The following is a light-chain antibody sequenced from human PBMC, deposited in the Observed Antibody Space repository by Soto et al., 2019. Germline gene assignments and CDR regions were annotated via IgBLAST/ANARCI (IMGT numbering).Light chain of an antibody. CDR1: QTISSH. J-gene: IGKJ3*01. V-gene: IGKV1-39*01. CDR2: AAS. Sequence: DIQMTQSPSSLSASVGDRATITCRTSQTISSHLNWYQQKPGKAPKLLIYAASSLHIGVPSRFSGSGSGTDFTLTISSLQPEDFATYYCQHSLKTPFTFGPGTKVDIK. CDR3: QHSLKTPFT.